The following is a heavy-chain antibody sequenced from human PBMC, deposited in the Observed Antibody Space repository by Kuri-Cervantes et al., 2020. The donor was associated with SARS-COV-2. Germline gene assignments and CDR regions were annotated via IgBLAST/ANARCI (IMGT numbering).Heavy chain of an antibody. Sequence: GESLKISCGASGFTFSNYAMSWVRQAPGKGLQWVSTISVSGDSTYYADSVKGRFTISRDNSKNTLYLQMNSLRAEDTAVYYCAKDLSDVSSSFFFDSRGQGTPVTVSS. CDR1: GFTFSNYA. V-gene: IGHV3-23*01. D-gene: IGHD2/OR15-2a*01. CDR2: ISVSGDST. J-gene: IGHJ4*02. CDR3: AKDLSDVSSSFFFDS.